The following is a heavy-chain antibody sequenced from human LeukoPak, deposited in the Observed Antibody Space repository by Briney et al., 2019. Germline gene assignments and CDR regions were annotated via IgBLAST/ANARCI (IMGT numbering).Heavy chain of an antibody. J-gene: IGHJ4*02. D-gene: IGHD5-18*01. Sequence: GGSLRLSCTASGFTFSSYGMHWVRQAPGKGLEWVAVIWYDGSNKYYADSVKGRFTISRDNSKNTLYLQMNGLRTEDTAVYYCAREFEHIAMVDYWGQGTLVTVSS. CDR1: GFTFSSYG. CDR3: AREFEHIAMVDY. CDR2: IWYDGSNK. V-gene: IGHV3-33*01.